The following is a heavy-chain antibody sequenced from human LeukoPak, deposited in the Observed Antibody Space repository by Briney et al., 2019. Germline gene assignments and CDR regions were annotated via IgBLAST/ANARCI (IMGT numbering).Heavy chain of an antibody. D-gene: IGHD4-17*01. CDR3: ARGSTVTNYYFDY. V-gene: IGHV4-34*01. J-gene: IGHJ4*02. Sequence: SPSETLSLTCAVYGGSFSGYYWSWIRQPPGKGLEWIGEINHSGSTNYNPSLKSRVTISVDTSKNQFSLKLSSVTAADTAVYYCARGSTVTNYYFDYWGQGTLVTVSS. CDR2: INHSGST. CDR1: GGSFSGYY.